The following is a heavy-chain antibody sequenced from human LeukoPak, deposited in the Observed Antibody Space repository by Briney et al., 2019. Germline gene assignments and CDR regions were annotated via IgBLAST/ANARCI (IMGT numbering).Heavy chain of an antibody. Sequence: GGSLRLSCAASGFTFSRYWMTWVRQAPGKGLEWVANIKEDGSENSYVESVKGRFTISRDNAKNSLYLQLNSLRAEDTAVYFCARQRYSDYWGQGALVTVSS. CDR3: ARQRYSDY. J-gene: IGHJ4*02. CDR2: IKEDGSEN. V-gene: IGHV3-7*01. CDR1: GFTFSRYW. D-gene: IGHD1-1*01.